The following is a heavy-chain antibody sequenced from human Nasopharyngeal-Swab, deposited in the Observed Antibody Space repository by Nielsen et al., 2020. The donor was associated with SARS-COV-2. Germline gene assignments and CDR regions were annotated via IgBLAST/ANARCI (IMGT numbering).Heavy chain of an antibody. CDR2: IYYSGST. D-gene: IGHD6-6*01. Sequence: ESLKISCTVSGCSISSSSYYWGWIRPPPGQGLEWIGSIYYSGSTYYNPSLKSRVTISVDTSKNQFSLKLSSVTAADTAVYYCARQEYLNWFDPWGQGTLVTVSS. V-gene: IGHV4-39*01. CDR3: ARQEYLNWFDP. CDR1: GCSISSSSYY. J-gene: IGHJ5*02.